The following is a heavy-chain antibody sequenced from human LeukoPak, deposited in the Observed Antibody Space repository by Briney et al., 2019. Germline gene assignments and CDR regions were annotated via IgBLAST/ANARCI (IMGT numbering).Heavy chain of an antibody. CDR2: MNPNSGNT. CDR3: ARGARRILEWLLSYYYYYGMDV. J-gene: IGHJ6*02. CDR1: GYTFTSYD. V-gene: IGHV1-8*01. D-gene: IGHD3-3*01. Sequence: ASVKVSCKASGYTFTSYDINWVRQATGEAVEWMGWMNPNSGNTGYAQKFQGRVTMTRNTSISTAYMELSSLRSEDTAVYYCARGARRILEWLLSYYYYYGMDVCGQGTTVTVSS.